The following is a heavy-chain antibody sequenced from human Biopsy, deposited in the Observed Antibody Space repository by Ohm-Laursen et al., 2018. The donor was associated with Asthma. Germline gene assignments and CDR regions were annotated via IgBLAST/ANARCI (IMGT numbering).Heavy chain of an antibody. D-gene: IGHD1-26*01. V-gene: IGHV3-30*18. CDR2: ISFDGSNK. J-gene: IGHJ4*02. CDR3: AKDVFPGWELRRGPDY. Sequence: LSLTCAASGFTFSNYGMHWVRQAPGKGLDWVAVISFDGSNKNYTDSVKGRFTISRDNSRNTLHLQMSSLRAEDTAVYYCAKDVFPGWELRRGPDYWGQGTLVTVSS. CDR1: GFTFSNYG.